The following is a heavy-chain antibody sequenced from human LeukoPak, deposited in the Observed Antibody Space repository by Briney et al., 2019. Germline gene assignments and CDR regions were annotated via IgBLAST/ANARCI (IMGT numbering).Heavy chain of an antibody. V-gene: IGHV3-21*01. CDR2: ISSSSSYI. D-gene: IGHD3-16*02. CDR3: ARDLCGYHSLFDY. J-gene: IGHJ4*02. CDR1: GFTFSSYS. Sequence: GGSLRLSCAASGFTFSSYSMDWVRQAPGKGLEWVSSISSSSSYIYSADSVKGRFTISRDNAKNSLYLQMNSLRAEDTAVYYCARDLCGYHSLFDYWGQGTLVTVSS.